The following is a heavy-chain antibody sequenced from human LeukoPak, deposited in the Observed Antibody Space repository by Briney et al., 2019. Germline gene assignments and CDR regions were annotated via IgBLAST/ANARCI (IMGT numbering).Heavy chain of an antibody. V-gene: IGHV4-39*01. CDR3: ARLPTGFPNWFDP. CDR1: GGSITSSGHC. J-gene: IGHJ5*02. Sequence: LETLSLTCTVSGGSITSSGHCWGRVRQPPGKRLEWIGNTHSNGNTYYNSSLKSRVTISEDTSKNQFSLILTSVTAADTAVYYCARLPTGFPNWFDPWGQGILVTVS. CDR2: THSNGNT. D-gene: IGHD4-17*01.